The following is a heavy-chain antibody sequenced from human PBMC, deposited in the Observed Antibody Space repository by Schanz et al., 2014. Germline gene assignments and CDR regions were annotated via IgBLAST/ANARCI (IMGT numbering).Heavy chain of an antibody. CDR2: ISGDHRNT. CDR1: GFSFGTYA. V-gene: IGHV3-23*01. D-gene: IGHD3-10*01. J-gene: IGHJ3*02. CDR3: AKGRFGELSAFDI. Sequence: EVQLLESGGGLVQPGGSLRLSCAASGFSFGTYAMSWVRQAPGKGLLWVSSISGDHRNTFYADSVKGRFTISRDNSKNTLYLQMNSLRAEDTAVYYCAKGRFGELSAFDIWGQGTMVTVSS.